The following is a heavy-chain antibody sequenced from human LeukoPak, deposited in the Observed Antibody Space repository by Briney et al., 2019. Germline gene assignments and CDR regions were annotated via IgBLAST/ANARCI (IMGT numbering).Heavy chain of an antibody. CDR1: GGTFSSYA. Sequence: SVKVSCKASGGTFSSYAISLVRQAPGQGLEWMGRIIPILGIANYAQKFQGRVTITADKSTSTAYMELSSLRSEDTAVYYCARAGTLTYYYDSSGYYPLTYWGQGTLVTVSS. D-gene: IGHD3-22*01. CDR2: IIPILGIA. CDR3: ARAGTLTYYYDSSGYYPLTY. J-gene: IGHJ4*02. V-gene: IGHV1-69*04.